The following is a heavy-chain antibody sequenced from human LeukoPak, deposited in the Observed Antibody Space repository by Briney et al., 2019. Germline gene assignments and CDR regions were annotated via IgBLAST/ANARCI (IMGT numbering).Heavy chain of an antibody. Sequence: PSETLSLTCTVSGGSISSSSYYWGWIRQPPGKGLGWIGSIYYSGSTYYNPSLKSRVTISVDTSKNQFSLKLSSVTAADTAVYYCAGTIAVAGTGVFDYWGQGTLVTVSS. CDR2: IYYSGST. J-gene: IGHJ4*02. CDR3: AGTIAVAGTGVFDY. CDR1: GGSISSSSYY. V-gene: IGHV4-39*01. D-gene: IGHD6-19*01.